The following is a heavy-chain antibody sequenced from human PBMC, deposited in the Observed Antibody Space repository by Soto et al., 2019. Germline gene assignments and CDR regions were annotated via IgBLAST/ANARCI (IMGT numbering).Heavy chain of an antibody. CDR2: IYYSGST. J-gene: IGHJ5*02. V-gene: IGHV4-39*01. Sequence: SETLCVTCTVAGGSISGSSGCWGWIHQPPGKGLEWIGSIYYSGSTYYNPSLKSRVTISVDTSKNQFSLKLSSVTAAGTAVYYCARGKRWLQFVGNWFDPWGQGTLVTVSS. CDR1: GGSISGSSGC. CDR3: ARGKRWLQFVGNWFDP. D-gene: IGHD5-12*01.